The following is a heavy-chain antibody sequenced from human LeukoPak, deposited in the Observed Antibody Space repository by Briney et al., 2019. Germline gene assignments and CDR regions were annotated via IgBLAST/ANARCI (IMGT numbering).Heavy chain of an antibody. Sequence: GGSLRLSCAASGFTFSSYAMRWVRQAPGKGLEWLSAISGSGGSTYYADSVKGRFPISRDNYKNTLYLQMNSLRAEDTAVYYCAKDLVTMVRGVITPVAFDIWGQGTMVTVSS. D-gene: IGHD3-10*01. CDR2: ISGSGGST. J-gene: IGHJ3*02. V-gene: IGHV3-23*01. CDR1: GFTFSSYA. CDR3: AKDLVTMVRGVITPVAFDI.